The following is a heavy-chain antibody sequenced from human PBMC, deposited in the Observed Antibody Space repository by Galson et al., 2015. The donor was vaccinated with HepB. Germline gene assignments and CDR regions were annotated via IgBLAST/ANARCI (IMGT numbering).Heavy chain of an antibody. D-gene: IGHD1-26*01. CDR1: GFTFSDYS. CDR2: ISSDGIYI. CDR3: ARDRRSGSYDGDYFFDY. J-gene: IGHJ4*01. V-gene: IGHV3-21*01. Sequence: SLRLSCAASGFTFSDYSMNWVRQAPGKGLEWVSSISSDGIYIYYADSVRGRFTISRDNAKNSLYLQMNSLGAEDTAVYYCARDRRSGSYDGDYFFDYWGHGTLVTVSP.